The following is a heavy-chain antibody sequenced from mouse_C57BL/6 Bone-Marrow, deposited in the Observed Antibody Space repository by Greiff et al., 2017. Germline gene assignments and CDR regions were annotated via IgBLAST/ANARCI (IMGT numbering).Heavy chain of an antibody. CDR1: GYAFSSSW. Sequence: VQLQQSGPELVKPGASVKISCKASGYAFSSSWMNWVKQRPGKGLEWIGRIYPGDGDTNYNGKFKGKATLTADKSSSTAYMQLSSLTSEDSAVYFCARGQLRLPYCFDYWGQGTTLTVSS. V-gene: IGHV1-82*01. J-gene: IGHJ2*01. CDR2: IYPGDGDT. D-gene: IGHD3-2*02. CDR3: ARGQLRLPYCFDY.